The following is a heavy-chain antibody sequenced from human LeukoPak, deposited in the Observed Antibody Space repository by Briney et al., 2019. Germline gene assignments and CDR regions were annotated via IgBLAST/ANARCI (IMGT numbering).Heavy chain of an antibody. CDR3: ARGVVATIFGFDY. D-gene: IGHD5-12*01. J-gene: IGHJ4*02. CDR1: GVTFSSYA. CDR2: IIPIFGTA. V-gene: IGHV1-69*13. Sequence: ASVKVSSKASGVTFSSYAISWVRQAPGQGLEWMGGIIPIFGTANYAQKFQGRVTITADESTSTAYMELSSLRSEDTAVYYCARGVVATIFGFDYWGQGTLVTVSS.